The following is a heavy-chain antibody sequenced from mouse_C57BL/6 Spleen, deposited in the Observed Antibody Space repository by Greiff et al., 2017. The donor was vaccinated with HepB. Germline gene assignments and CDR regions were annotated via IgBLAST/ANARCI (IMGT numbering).Heavy chain of an antibody. CDR1: GFTFSSYG. CDR2: ISSGGSYT. D-gene: IGHD1-1*01. CDR3: ARQTITTVGDAMDY. V-gene: IGHV5-6*02. Sequence: DVKLVESGGDLVKPGGSLKLSCAASGFTFSSYGMSWVRQTPDKRLEWVATISSGGSYTYYPDSVKGRFTISRDNAKNTLYLQMSSLKSEDTAMYYCARQTITTVGDAMDYWGQGTSVTVSS. J-gene: IGHJ4*01.